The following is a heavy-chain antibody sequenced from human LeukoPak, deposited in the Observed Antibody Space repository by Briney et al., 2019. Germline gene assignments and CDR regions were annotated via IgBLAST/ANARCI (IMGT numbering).Heavy chain of an antibody. J-gene: IGHJ5*02. V-gene: IGHV4-30-4*01. CDR3: AREPLSCSGGSCYSGWFDP. D-gene: IGHD2-15*01. CDR1: GVSISSDDYY. CDR2: IYYSGTT. Sequence: SQTLSLTCTVSGVSISSDDYYWGWLRQPPGKGLEWIGYIYYSGTTHYNPSLKSRVTMSVDTSEHQLSLKLTSVPAADTAVYYCAREPLSCSGGSCYSGWFDPWGQGTLVTVSS.